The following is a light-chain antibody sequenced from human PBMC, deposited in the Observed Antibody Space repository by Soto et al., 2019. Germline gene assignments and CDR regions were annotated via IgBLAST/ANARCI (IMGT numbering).Light chain of an antibody. CDR3: MQALQTPWT. CDR1: QSLLHSNGYYY. CDR2: LGS. V-gene: IGKV2-28*01. Sequence: DIVMTQSPLSLPVTPGEPASISCRSSQSLLHSNGYYYLDWYLQKPGQSPQLLIYLGSNRASGVPGRLSGSVSGTDFTLKISRVEAEDVGVYYCMQALQTPWTFGQGTKVEIK. J-gene: IGKJ1*01.